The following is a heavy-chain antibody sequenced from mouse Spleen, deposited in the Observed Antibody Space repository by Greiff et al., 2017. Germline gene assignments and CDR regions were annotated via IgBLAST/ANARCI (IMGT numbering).Heavy chain of an antibody. Sequence: EVHLVESGGGLVKPGGSLKLSCAASGFTFSSYAMSWVRQTPEKRLEWVATISSGGSYTYYPDSVKGRFTISRDNAKNTLYLQMSSLRSEDTAMYYCASGLGYYFDYWGQGTTLTVSS. CDR3: ASGLGYYFDY. V-gene: IGHV5-9-3*01. CDR1: GFTFSSYA. CDR2: ISSGGSYT. J-gene: IGHJ2*01. D-gene: IGHD4-1*01.